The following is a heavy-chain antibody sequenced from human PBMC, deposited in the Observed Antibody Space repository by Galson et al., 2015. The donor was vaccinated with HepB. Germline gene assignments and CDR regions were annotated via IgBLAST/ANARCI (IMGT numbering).Heavy chain of an antibody. CDR2: ISGSSDNT. CDR3: ARDYGSGWFLDC. CDR1: GFAFSNYA. V-gene: IGHV3-23*01. Sequence: SLRLSCATSGFAFSNYAMSWVRQAPGKGLEWVSSISGSSDNTFYADSVKGRSTISRDTSKNTLYLRMISLRAEDTAVYYCARDYGSGWFLDCWGQGTLVTVSS. J-gene: IGHJ4*02. D-gene: IGHD6-19*01.